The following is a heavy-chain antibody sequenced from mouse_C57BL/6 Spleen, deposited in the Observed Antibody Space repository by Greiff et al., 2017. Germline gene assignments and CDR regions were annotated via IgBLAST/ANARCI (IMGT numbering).Heavy chain of an antibody. D-gene: IGHD2-2*01. Sequence: QVQLQQPGAELVKPGASVKLSCKASGYTFTSYWMHWVKQRPGRGLAWIGRIYPNGGGTKYNEKFKIKATLTVDKPSSTAYMQLSSLTSEDSEVYYWARPYGYERGFDYWGQGTTLTVSS. CDR3: ARPYGYERGFDY. CDR2: IYPNGGGT. V-gene: IGHV1-72*01. CDR1: GYTFTSYW. J-gene: IGHJ2*01.